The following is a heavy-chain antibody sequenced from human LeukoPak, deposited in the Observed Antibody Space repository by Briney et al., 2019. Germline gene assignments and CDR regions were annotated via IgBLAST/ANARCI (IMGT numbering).Heavy chain of an antibody. CDR1: GGSFSGYY. CDR3: ARGATIEEYNWFDP. D-gene: IGHD5-12*01. CDR2: INHSGST. J-gene: IGHJ5*02. Sequence: SETLSLTCAVYGGSFSGYYWSWIRQPPGKGLEWIGEINHSGSTNYNPSLKSRVTISVDTSKNQFSLKLSSVTAADTAVYYCARGATIEEYNWFDPWGQGTLVTASS. V-gene: IGHV4-34*01.